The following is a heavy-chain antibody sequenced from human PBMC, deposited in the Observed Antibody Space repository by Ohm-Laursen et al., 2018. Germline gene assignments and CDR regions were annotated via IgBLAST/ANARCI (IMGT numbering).Heavy chain of an antibody. V-gene: IGHV4-34*01. CDR1: GGSFSGYY. CDR3: ARGGEAGDRY. J-gene: IGHJ4*02. D-gene: IGHD7-27*01. Sequence: SDTLSLTCVVYGGSFSGYYWSWIRQPPGKGLEWIGEINHSGSTNYNPSLKSRVSMSVDTSNNQFSLQLSSVTAADTAVYYCARGGEAGDRYWGQGTLVTVSS. CDR2: INHSGST.